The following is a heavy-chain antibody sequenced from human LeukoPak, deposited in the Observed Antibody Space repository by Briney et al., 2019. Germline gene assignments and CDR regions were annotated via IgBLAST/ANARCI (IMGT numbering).Heavy chain of an antibody. D-gene: IGHD3-22*01. J-gene: IGHJ3*02. CDR3: ARWEHITMIVVVISEGNAFDI. V-gene: IGHV4-34*01. CDR1: GGSFSGYY. Sequence: SETLSLTCAVYGGSFSGYYWSWIRQPPGKGLEWIGEINHSGSTNYNPSLKSRVTISVDTSKNQFSLKLSSVTAADTAVYYCARWEHITMIVVVISEGNAFDIWGQGTMVTVSS. CDR2: INHSGST.